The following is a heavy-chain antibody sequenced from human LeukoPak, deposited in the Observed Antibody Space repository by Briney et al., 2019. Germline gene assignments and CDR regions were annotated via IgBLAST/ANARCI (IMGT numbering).Heavy chain of an antibody. CDR1: GFTFSSSD. J-gene: IGHJ6*03. V-gene: IGHV3-13*01. CDR3: AKTSLSDPSGHYYYMDV. CDR2: IGTVGDT. D-gene: IGHD3-3*01. Sequence: HSGGSLRLSCAASGFTFSSSDMHWVRQATGKGLEWVSAIGTVGDTYYAASVKARFIISRDNSQNTVSLQLNNLRIEDTALYYCAKTSLSDPSGHYYYMDVWGKGTTVTVSS.